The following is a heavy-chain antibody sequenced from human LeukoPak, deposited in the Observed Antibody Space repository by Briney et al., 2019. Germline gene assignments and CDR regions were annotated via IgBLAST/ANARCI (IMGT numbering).Heavy chain of an antibody. CDR1: GGTFSSYA. CDR2: IIPIFGTA. D-gene: IGHD2-2*01. V-gene: IGHV1-69*05. CDR3: VSEYCSSTSCLIGGFDY. J-gene: IGHJ4*02. Sequence: SVKVSCKASGGTFSSYAISWVRQAPGQGLEWMGGIIPIFGTANYAQKFQGRVTITTDESTSTAYMELSSLRSEDTAVYYCVSEYCSSTSCLIGGFDYWGQGTLVTVSS.